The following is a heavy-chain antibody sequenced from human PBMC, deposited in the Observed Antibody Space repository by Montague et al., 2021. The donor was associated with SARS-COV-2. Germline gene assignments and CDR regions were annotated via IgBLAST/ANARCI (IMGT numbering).Heavy chain of an antibody. CDR3: ARDPNSSGGNMGSF. V-gene: IGHV3-7*01. J-gene: IGHJ4*02. CDR1: GFDFSTSW. CDR2: MKYDGSEK. Sequence: SLRLSCAASGFDFSTSWMSWVRQSAGKGLGWVAIMKYDGSEKYYVDSVKGRFTISRDNARTSVFLQMNRLRVEDTAVYFCARDPNSSGGNMGSFWGRGTLVSVSS. D-gene: IGHD6-19*01.